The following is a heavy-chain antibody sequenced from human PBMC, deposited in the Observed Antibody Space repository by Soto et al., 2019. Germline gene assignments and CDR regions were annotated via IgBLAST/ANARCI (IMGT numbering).Heavy chain of an antibody. J-gene: IGHJ5*02. CDR2: INAGNGNT. CDR3: ARHPSMVRGVRQLNWFDP. V-gene: IGHV1-3*01. D-gene: IGHD3-10*01. CDR1: GYTFTSYA. Sequence: QVQLVQSGAEVKKPGASVKVSCKASGYTFTSYAMHWVRQAPGQRLEWMGWINAGNGNTKYSQKFQGRVTITRDTSASTANMELSSLRSEDTAVYYCARHPSMVRGVRQLNWFDPWGQGTLVTVSS.